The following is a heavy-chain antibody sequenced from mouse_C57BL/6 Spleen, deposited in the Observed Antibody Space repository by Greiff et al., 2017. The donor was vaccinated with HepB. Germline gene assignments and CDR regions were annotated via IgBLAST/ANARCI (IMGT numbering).Heavy chain of an antibody. Sequence: QVQLQQSGAELMKPGASVKLSCKAPGYTFTGYWIEWVKQRPGHGLEWIGEILPGSGSTNYNEKFKGKATFTADTSSNTAYMQLSSLTTEDSAIYYCSRYPSPGDGYSYFDYWGQGTTLTVSS. V-gene: IGHV1-9*01. CDR1: GYTFTGYW. CDR2: ILPGSGST. D-gene: IGHD2-3*01. CDR3: SRYPSPGDGYSYFDY. J-gene: IGHJ2*01.